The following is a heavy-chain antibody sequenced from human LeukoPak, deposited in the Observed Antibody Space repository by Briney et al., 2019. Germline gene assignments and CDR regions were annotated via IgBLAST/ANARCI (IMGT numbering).Heavy chain of an antibody. J-gene: IGHJ4*02. CDR3: ARGPNDILTGYYRTFFDY. D-gene: IGHD3-9*01. Sequence: SETLSLTCTVSGGSISPYSWSWIRQPPGRGLEFIGYIYHSGATYYNPSLKSRVTISVDRPKDQFSLKLTSVTAADTAVYYCARGPNDILTGYYRTFFDYWGQGALVTVSS. V-gene: IGHV4-30-2*01. CDR1: GGSISPYS. CDR2: IYHSGAT.